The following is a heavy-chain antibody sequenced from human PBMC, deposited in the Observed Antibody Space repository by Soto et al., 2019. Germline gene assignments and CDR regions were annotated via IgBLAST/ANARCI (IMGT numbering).Heavy chain of an antibody. Sequence: PSETLSLTCTVSGGSISSYYWSWIRQPPGKGLEWIGYIYYSGSTNYNPSLKSRVTISVDTSKNQFSLKLSSVTAADTAVYYCARGTKGGTIFGVVSTIRREYWFDHWGQGTLVTVSS. CDR1: GGSISSYY. CDR2: IYYSGST. V-gene: IGHV4-59*01. J-gene: IGHJ5*02. D-gene: IGHD3-3*01. CDR3: ARGTKGGTIFGVVSTIRREYWFDH.